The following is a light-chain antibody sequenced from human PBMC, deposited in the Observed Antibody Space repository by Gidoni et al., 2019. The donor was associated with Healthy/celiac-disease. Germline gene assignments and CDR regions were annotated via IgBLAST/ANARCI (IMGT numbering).Light chain of an antibody. CDR3: QQYYSTPLYT. V-gene: IGKV4-1*01. CDR1: QSVLYSSNNKNY. CDR2: WAS. J-gene: IGKJ2*01. Sequence: IVLTQSPASLAVSLGERATINCKSSQSVLYSSNNKNYLAWYQQKPGQPPKLPIYWASTRESGVPDRFSGSGSGTDFTLTISSLQAEDVAVYYCQQYYSTPLYTFGQXTKLEIK.